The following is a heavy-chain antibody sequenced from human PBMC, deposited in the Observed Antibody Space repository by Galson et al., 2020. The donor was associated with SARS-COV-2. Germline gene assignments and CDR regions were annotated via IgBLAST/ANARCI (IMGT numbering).Heavy chain of an antibody. V-gene: IGHV3-30-3*01. CDR1: GLTFGFSSHA. CDR2: ISSDGNIK. CDR3: AKVAVGATSYFDY. J-gene: IGHJ4*02. D-gene: IGHD1-26*01. Sequence: GGSLRLTCAASGLTFGFSSHAMHWVRQDPGKGLEWVAVISSDGNIKYYADSVKGRFTISRDNSQNTLFLQMNSLRPEDTAVYYCAKVAVGATSYFDYWGQGTLVTVSS.